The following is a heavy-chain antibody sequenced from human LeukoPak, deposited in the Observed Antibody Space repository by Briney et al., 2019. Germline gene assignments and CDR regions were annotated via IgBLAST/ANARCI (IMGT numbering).Heavy chain of an antibody. CDR3: ASSSLLDYDSSGYYPGDFDY. Sequence: GGSLRLSCAASGFTFSSYEMNWVRQAPGKGLEWVSYISSSGSTIYYADSVKGRFTISRDNAKNSLYLQMSSLRAEDTAVYYCASSSLLDYDSSGYYPGDFDYWGQGTLVTVSS. J-gene: IGHJ4*02. CDR2: ISSSGSTI. V-gene: IGHV3-48*03. D-gene: IGHD3-22*01. CDR1: GFTFSSYE.